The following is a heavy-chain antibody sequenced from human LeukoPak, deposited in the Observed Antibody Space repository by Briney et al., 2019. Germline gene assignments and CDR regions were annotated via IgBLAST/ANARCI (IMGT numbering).Heavy chain of an antibody. CDR3: AKDKTYDDFWSGHDAFDI. CDR1: GFTLSSYW. J-gene: IGHJ3*02. D-gene: IGHD3-3*01. Sequence: GGSLRLSCAASGFTLSSYWMSWVRQAPGKGLEWGSVISGSGDSTYYADSVKGRFTISRDISKNTLYLQMKSLRAGDTAVYYCAKDKTYDDFWSGHDAFDIWGQGTMVTVSS. CDR2: ISGSGDST. V-gene: IGHV3-23*01.